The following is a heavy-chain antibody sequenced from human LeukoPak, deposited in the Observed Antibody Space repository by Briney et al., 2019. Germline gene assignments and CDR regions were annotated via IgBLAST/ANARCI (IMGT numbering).Heavy chain of an antibody. J-gene: IGHJ4*02. V-gene: IGHV4-30-4*01. CDR2: IYYSGST. CDR3: GRETGGYGYVDY. D-gene: IGHD5-18*01. CDR1: GGSISRGDYY. Sequence: SETLSLTCTVSGGSISRGDYYWSWIRQPPGRGLEWIGYIYYSGSTYYNPSLKSRLVISVDTSKNQFSLKLNSVTAADTAVYYCGRETGGYGYVDYWGQGTLVTVSS.